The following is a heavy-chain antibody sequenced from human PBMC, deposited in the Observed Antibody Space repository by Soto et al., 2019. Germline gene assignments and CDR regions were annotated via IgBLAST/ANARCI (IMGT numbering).Heavy chain of an antibody. J-gene: IGHJ4*02. CDR1: GGSISSYY. CDR2: IYYSGST. D-gene: IGHD4-17*01. CDR3: ARRYGPGFDY. V-gene: IGHV4-59*12. Sequence: PSETLSLTCTVSGGSISSYYWSWIRQPPGKGLEWIGYIYYSGSTNYNPSLKSRVTISVDRSKNQFSLKLSSVIAADTAVYYCARRYGPGFDYWGQGTLVTVSS.